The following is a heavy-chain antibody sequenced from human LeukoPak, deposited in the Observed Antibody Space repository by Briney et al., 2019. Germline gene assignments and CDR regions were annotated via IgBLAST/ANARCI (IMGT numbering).Heavy chain of an antibody. CDR1: GGSISSYY. Sequence: KPSETLSLTCTVSGGSISSYYWSWIRQPPGKGLEWIGYIYYSGSTNYNPSLKSRVTISLDSSKNQFSLRLSSVTAADTAVYYCARESLESSLHYWGQGTLVTVSS. D-gene: IGHD3-3*01. CDR3: ARESLESSLHY. V-gene: IGHV4-59*01. J-gene: IGHJ4*02. CDR2: IYYSGST.